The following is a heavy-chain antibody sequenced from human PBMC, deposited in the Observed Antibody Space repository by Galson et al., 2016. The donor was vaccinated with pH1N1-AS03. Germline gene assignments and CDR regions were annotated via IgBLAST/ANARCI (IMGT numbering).Heavy chain of an antibody. CDR1: GGSMNNYY. J-gene: IGHJ4*02. CDR3: AREGDYSDNNGYPLFDY. Sequence: SLTCTVSGGSMNNYYWSWVRQPAGKGLEWIGRIFASGETYYNPSLKSRVSLSVDTSKNQFSLWLGAMTAADTAMYYCAREGDYSDNNGYPLFDYWGQGSLVTVSS. V-gene: IGHV4-4*07. CDR2: IFASGET. D-gene: IGHD3-22*01.